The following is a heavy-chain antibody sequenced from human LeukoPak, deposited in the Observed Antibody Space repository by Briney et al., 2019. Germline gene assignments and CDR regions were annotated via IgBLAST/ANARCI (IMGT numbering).Heavy chain of an antibody. D-gene: IGHD6-19*01. CDR3: ARRVYSSGWYGIDY. Sequence: ASVNVSCKASGYTFPSYFMHWVRQAPGQGLEWMGIINPTGGSTTYAQKFQGRVTITRDTSASTAYMELSSLRSEDTAVYYCARRVYSSGWYGIDYWGQGTLVTVSS. CDR1: GYTFPSYF. J-gene: IGHJ4*02. CDR2: INPTGGST. V-gene: IGHV1-46*01.